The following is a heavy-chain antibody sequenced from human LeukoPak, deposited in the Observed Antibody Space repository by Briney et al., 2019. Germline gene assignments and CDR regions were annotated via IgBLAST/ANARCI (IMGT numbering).Heavy chain of an antibody. D-gene: IGHD5-12*01. CDR2: ISSSSSYI. V-gene: IGHV3-21*01. Sequence: PGGSLRLSCAASGFIFSSYSMNWVRQAPGKGLEWVSSISSSSSYIYYADSVKGRFTISRDNAKNSLYLQMNSLRAEDTAVYYCARGRRYSGYEFDYWGQGTLVTVSS. J-gene: IGHJ4*02. CDR3: ARGRRYSGYEFDY. CDR1: GFIFSSYS.